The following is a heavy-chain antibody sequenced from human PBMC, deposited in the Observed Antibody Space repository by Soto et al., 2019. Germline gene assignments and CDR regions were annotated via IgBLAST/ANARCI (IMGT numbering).Heavy chain of an antibody. V-gene: IGHV5-51*01. D-gene: IGHD1-1*01. CDR1: GYNFAVYW. Sequence: HGESLKISCKGSGYNFAVYWIAWVRQMPGKGLELMGIIYPSDSDTRYRPSFQGQVTISADKSISSAYLQWSSLRASDTAMYYCARGRVSTRTFDYWGQGTPVTVSS. CDR3: ARGRVSTRTFDY. J-gene: IGHJ4*02. CDR2: IYPSDSDT.